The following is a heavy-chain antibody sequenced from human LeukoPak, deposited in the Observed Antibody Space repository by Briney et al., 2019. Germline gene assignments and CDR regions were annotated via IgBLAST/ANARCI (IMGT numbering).Heavy chain of an antibody. V-gene: IGHV3-9*01. J-gene: IGHJ4*02. Sequence: GGSLRLSCAASGFTLDDYAMHWVRQAPGKGLEWVSGISWNSGSIGYADSVKGRFTISRDNAKNSLYLQTNSLRAEDTALYYCAKEGALTYYDRSGYFPNYFDYWGQGTLVTVSS. CDR1: GFTLDDYA. CDR3: AKEGALTYYDRSGYFPNYFDY. D-gene: IGHD3-22*01. CDR2: ISWNSGSI.